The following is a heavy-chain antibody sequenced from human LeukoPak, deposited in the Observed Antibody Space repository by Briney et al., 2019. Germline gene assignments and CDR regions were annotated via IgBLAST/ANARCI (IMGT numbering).Heavy chain of an antibody. Sequence: GGSLRLSCAASGFTFSDYYMSWICQAPGKGLEWVSYISSSSSYTNYADSVKGRFTISRDNAKNSLYLQMNSLRAEDTAVYYCASYVEMATIHDAFDIWGQGTMVTVSS. V-gene: IGHV3-11*03. CDR1: GFTFSDYY. D-gene: IGHD5-24*01. CDR2: ISSSSSYT. J-gene: IGHJ3*02. CDR3: ASYVEMATIHDAFDI.